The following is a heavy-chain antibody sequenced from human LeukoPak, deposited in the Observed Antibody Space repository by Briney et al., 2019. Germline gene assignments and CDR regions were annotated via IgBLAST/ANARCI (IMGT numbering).Heavy chain of an antibody. CDR2: IKQDGSEK. J-gene: IGHJ3*02. CDR1: GFTFRTFW. V-gene: IGHV3-7*01. Sequence: GGSLRLSCTASGFTFRTFWMAWVRQAPGKGLEWVAIIKQDGSEKKSVDSVKGRFTISRDNAKNSLYLQMNSLRGEDTAVYYCARDPGRGYDIWGQGTMVTVSS. CDR3: ARDPGRGYDI. D-gene: IGHD3-22*01.